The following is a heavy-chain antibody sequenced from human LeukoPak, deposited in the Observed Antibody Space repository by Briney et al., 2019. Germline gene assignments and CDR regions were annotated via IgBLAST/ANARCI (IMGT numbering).Heavy chain of an antibody. Sequence: SEPLSLTCAVYGGSFRGYYWSWLRQPPGKGLEWIGEINHSGSTNYNPSLKSRVAISVDTSKNQFSLKLSCVTAADTAVYYCARGGYFYGSGSYYSEYNWFDPWGQGTLVTVSS. V-gene: IGHV4-34*01. D-gene: IGHD3-10*01. CDR3: ARGGYFYGSGSYYSEYNWFDP. CDR2: INHSGST. J-gene: IGHJ5*02. CDR1: GGSFRGYY.